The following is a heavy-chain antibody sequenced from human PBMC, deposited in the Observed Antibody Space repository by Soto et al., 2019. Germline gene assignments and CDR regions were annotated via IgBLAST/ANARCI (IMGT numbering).Heavy chain of an antibody. J-gene: IGHJ6*02. CDR3: ARAGSVGITIFGVVITTDYYYYGMDV. D-gene: IGHD3-3*01. CDR2: INHSGST. V-gene: IGHV4-34*01. Sequence: SETLSLTCAVYGGSFSGYYWSRIRQPPGKGLEWIGEINHSGSTNYNPSLKSRVTISVDTSKNQFSLKLSSVTAADTAVYYCARAGSVGITIFGVVITTDYYYYGMDVWGQGTTVTVSS. CDR1: GGSFSGYY.